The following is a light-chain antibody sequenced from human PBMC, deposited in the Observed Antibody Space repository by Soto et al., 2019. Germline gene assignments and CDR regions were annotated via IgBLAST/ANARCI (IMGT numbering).Light chain of an antibody. CDR3: QQFNSSPPP. CDR1: QGISSA. Sequence: AIQLTQSPSSLSASVGDRVTITCRASQGISSALAWYQQKPGKAPKLLIYDASSLESGVPSRFSGSGSGTDFTLPISSLQPEVFATYYCQQFNSSPPPFGGGTKVDIK. J-gene: IGKJ4*01. CDR2: DAS. V-gene: IGKV1-13*02.